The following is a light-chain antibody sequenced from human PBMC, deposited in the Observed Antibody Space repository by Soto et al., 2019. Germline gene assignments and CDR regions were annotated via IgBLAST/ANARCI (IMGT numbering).Light chain of an antibody. J-gene: IGKJ4*01. CDR2: SAS. Sequence: EIVMTQSPATLSVSPGERATLSCRASQSVSSHLAWYQHKPGQAPRLLIHSASTRATGVPPRFSGSGSGTEFTSTISSLKSDDFAVYYCQQYNKWAPLSTVGGGTKVEIK. CDR3: QQYNKWAPLST. CDR1: QSVSSH. V-gene: IGKV3-15*01.